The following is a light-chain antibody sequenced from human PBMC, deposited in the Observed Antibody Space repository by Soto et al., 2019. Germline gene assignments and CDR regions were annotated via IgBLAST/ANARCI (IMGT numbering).Light chain of an antibody. CDR2: DVS. J-gene: IGLJ1*01. CDR3: SSYTSSSLYV. Sequence: QSALTQPASVSGSPGQSITISCTGTSSDVGGYNYVSWYQQLPGKAPNLMNYDVSDRPSGVSNRFSGSKSGNTASLTISGLQAEDEADYYCSSYTSSSLYVFGTGTKVTVL. CDR1: SSDVGGYNY. V-gene: IGLV2-14*01.